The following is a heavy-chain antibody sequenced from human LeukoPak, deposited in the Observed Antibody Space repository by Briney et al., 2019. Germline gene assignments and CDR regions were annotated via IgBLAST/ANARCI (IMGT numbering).Heavy chain of an antibody. J-gene: IGHJ6*02. D-gene: IGHD1-7*01. CDR2: ISSSSSYI. CDR3: ARGTTIQVPYGMDV. Sequence: GGSLRLSCAASGFTFSSYSMNWVHQAPGKGLEWVSSISSSSSYIYYADSVKGRFTISRDNAKNSLYLQMNSLRAEDTAVYYCARGTTIQVPYGMDVWGQGTTVTVSS. CDR1: GFTFSSYS. V-gene: IGHV3-21*01.